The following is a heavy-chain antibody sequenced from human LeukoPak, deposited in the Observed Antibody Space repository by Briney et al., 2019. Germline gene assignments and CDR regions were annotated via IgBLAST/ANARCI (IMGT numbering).Heavy chain of an antibody. V-gene: IGHV3-30*18. Sequence: TGRSLRRSCASSGFTFSSYGMHWVRQAPGKGLEWVAVISYDGSNKYYADSVKGRFTISRDNSKDTLYLQMNSLRADDTAVYYCAKGLRYSDNWGQGTLVTVSS. D-gene: IGHD3-9*01. CDR1: GFTFSSYG. CDR3: AKGLRYSDN. J-gene: IGHJ4*02. CDR2: ISYDGSNK.